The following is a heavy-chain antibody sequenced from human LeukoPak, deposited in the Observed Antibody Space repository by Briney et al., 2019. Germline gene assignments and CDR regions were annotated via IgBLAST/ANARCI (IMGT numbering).Heavy chain of an antibody. J-gene: IGHJ4*02. CDR2: ISWNSGSI. D-gene: IGHD6-13*01. Sequence: ETGGSLRLSCAASGFSFDDYAMHWVRQAPGKGLEWVSGISWNSGSIGYADSVKGRFTISRDNAKNSLYLQMNSLRAEDTALYYCAKDDSSSWYESPPYDYWGQGTLVTVSS. V-gene: IGHV3-9*01. CDR1: GFSFDDYA. CDR3: AKDDSSSWYESPPYDY.